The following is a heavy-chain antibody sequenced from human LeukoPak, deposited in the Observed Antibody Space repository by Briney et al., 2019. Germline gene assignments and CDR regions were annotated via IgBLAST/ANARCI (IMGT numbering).Heavy chain of an antibody. D-gene: IGHD3-10*01. V-gene: IGHV4-30-2*01. J-gene: IGHJ5*02. CDR3: ARGFGAAPNWFDP. Sequence: PSQTLFLTCTVSGGSISSGDYYWSWIRQPPGKGLEWIGYIYHSGSTYYNPSLKSRVTISVDRSKNQFSLKLSSVTAADTAVYYCARGFGAAPNWFDPWGQGTLVTVSS. CDR1: GGSISSGDYY. CDR2: IYHSGST.